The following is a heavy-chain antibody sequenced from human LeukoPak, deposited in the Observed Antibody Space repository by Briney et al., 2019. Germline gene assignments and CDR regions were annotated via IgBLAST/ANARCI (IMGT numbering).Heavy chain of an antibody. J-gene: IGHJ4*02. D-gene: IGHD3-22*01. CDR3: ARVTPPGSITMIVWIDY. V-gene: IGHV3-7*01. CDR2: IKQDGSEK. CDR1: GFTFSSYC. Sequence: PGGSLRLSCAASGFTFSSYCMSWVRQAPGKGLEGGANIKQDGSEKYYVDSVKGRFTISRDNAKNSLYLQMNSLRAEDTAVYYCARVTPPGSITMIVWIDYWGQGTLVTVSS.